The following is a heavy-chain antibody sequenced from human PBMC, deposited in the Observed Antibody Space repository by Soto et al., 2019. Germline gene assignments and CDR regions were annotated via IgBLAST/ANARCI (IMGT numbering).Heavy chain of an antibody. V-gene: IGHV3-15*07. Sequence: GGSLRLSCAASGFTFSNAWMNWVRQAPGKGLEWVGRIKSKTGGGTTDYAAPVKGRFTISRGDSKNTLYLQMNSLKTWDTAVYYCTTDRDIAAAGTIDYWGQGTLVTVSS. CDR1: GFTFSNAW. D-gene: IGHD6-13*01. CDR2: IKSKTGGGTT. J-gene: IGHJ4*02. CDR3: TTDRDIAAAGTIDY.